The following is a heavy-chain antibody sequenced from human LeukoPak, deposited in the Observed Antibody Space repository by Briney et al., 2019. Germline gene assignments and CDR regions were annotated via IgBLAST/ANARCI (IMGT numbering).Heavy chain of an antibody. CDR3: ARDAFGGEIDY. CDR1: GGSISSSSYY. Sequence: SETLSLTCTVSGGSISSSSYYWGWIRQPPGKGLEWIGSIYYSGSTYYNPSLKSRVTISVDTSKNQFSLKLSSVTAADTAVYYCARDAFGGEIDYWGQGTLVTVSS. J-gene: IGHJ4*02. V-gene: IGHV4-39*07. CDR2: IYYSGST. D-gene: IGHD3-16*01.